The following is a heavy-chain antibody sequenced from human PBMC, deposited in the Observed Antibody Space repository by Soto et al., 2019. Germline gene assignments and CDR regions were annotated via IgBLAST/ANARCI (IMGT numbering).Heavy chain of an antibody. CDR1: GYTFTDYY. CDR2: INPNNGDT. Sequence: QVQLVQSGAEVKRPGASLKVSCKASGYTFTDYYIHWVRQAPGQGLEWMGRINPNNGDTSFAPKFQGRVTMTRDTSISTAYMQLSRLRSDDTAVYYCARDWYYFDSSGYSKPVWYYYYGMDVWGQGTTVTVSS. D-gene: IGHD3-22*01. J-gene: IGHJ6*02. CDR3: ARDWYYFDSSGYSKPVWYYYYGMDV. V-gene: IGHV1-2*06.